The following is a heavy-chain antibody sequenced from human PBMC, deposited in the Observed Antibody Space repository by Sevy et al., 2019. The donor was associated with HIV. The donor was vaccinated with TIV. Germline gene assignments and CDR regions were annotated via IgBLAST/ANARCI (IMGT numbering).Heavy chain of an antibody. Sequence: GGSLRLSCTASGFTFSSYVISWVRQAPGKGLEWVSTISGSCGSTYYADSVKGRLTISRDNSKNTVYLEMNTLRAEDTAVYYCAKETAMGYVWGQGTTVTVSS. CDR2: ISGSCGST. V-gene: IGHV3-23*01. D-gene: IGHD5-18*01. CDR3: AKETAMGYV. CDR1: GFTFSSYV. J-gene: IGHJ6*02.